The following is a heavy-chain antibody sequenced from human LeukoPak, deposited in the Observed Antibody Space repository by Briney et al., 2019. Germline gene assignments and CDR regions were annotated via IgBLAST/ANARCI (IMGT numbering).Heavy chain of an antibody. CDR3: AKDSYGEFIDY. J-gene: IGHJ4*02. D-gene: IGHD5-18*01. Sequence: GGSLRLSCVASGFTFSSYVMSWVRQAPGKGLEWVSAISGSGSSTYYADSVKGRFTISRDNSKNTLYLQMNSLRAEDTAVYYCAKDSYGEFIDYWGQGTLVTVSS. V-gene: IGHV3-23*01. CDR1: GFTFSSYV. CDR2: ISGSGSST.